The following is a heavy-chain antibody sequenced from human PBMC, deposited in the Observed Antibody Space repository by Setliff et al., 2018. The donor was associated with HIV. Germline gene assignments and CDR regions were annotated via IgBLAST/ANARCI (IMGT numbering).Heavy chain of an antibody. CDR1: GGSISSGSYY. V-gene: IGHV4-61*09. Sequence: SETLSLTCTVSGGSISSGSYYWSWIRQPAGKGLEWIGHIYYSGSTNYNPSLKSRVTVSIDTSKNQFSLRLTSMTAADTAVYHCAKTSVGATGLYAFDIWGQGTMVTVSS. CDR3: AKTSVGATGLYAFDI. J-gene: IGHJ3*02. D-gene: IGHD1-26*01. CDR2: IYYSGST.